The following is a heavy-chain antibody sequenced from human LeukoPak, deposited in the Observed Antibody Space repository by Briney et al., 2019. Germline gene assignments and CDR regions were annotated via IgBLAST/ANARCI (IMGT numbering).Heavy chain of an antibody. CDR1: GFTFSSYA. D-gene: IGHD6-6*01. V-gene: IGHV3-23*01. J-gene: IGHJ4*02. Sequence: GGSLRLSCAASGFTFSSYAMSWVRQAPGKGLEWVSAISGSGGSTYYADSAKGRFTISRDNSKNTVYLQMNSLRAEDTAVYYCATLVSSSSAYWGQGTLVTVSS. CDR2: ISGSGGST. CDR3: ATLVSSSSAY.